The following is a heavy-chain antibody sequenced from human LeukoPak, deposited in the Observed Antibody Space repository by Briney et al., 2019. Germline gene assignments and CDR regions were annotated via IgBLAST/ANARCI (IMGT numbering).Heavy chain of an antibody. Sequence: SETLSLTCTVSGGSISSGSYYRSWIRQPAGKGLEWIGRIYTSGSTNYNPSLKSRVTISVDTSKDQFSLKLSSVTAADTAVYCCARHGLVANGHAFDIWGQGTMVTVSS. CDR3: ARHGLVANGHAFDI. V-gene: IGHV4-61*02. D-gene: IGHD2-15*01. J-gene: IGHJ3*02. CDR1: GGSISSGSYY. CDR2: IYTSGST.